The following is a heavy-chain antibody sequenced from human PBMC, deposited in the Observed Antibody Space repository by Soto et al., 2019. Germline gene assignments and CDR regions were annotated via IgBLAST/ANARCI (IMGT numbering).Heavy chain of an antibody. D-gene: IGHD3-10*01. CDR3: ARDGADYYGSGSFYGMDV. J-gene: IGHJ6*02. Sequence: LRLSCAASGFTFSSYGMHWVRQAPGKGLEWVAVIWYDGSNKYYADSVKGRFTISRDNSKNTLYLQMNSLRAGDTAVYYCARDGADYYGSGSFYGMDVWGQGTTVTVSS. CDR2: IWYDGSNK. CDR1: GFTFSSYG. V-gene: IGHV3-33*01.